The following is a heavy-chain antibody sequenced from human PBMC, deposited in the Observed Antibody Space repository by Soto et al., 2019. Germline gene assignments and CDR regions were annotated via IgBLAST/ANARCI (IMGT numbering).Heavy chain of an antibody. Sequence: GASVKVSCKASGYTFTSYYMHWVRQAPGQGLEWMGIINPSGGSTSYAQKFQGRVTMTRDTSTSTVYMELSSLRSEDTAVYYCAATGGGSSSWYVIGYWGQGTLVTVSS. CDR3: AATGGGSSSWYVIGY. CDR2: INPSGGST. D-gene: IGHD6-13*01. J-gene: IGHJ4*02. CDR1: GYTFTSYY. V-gene: IGHV1-46*03.